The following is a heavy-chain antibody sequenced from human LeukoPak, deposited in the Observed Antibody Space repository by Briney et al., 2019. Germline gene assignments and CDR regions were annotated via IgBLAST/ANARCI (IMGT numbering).Heavy chain of an antibody. V-gene: IGHV1-8*01. CDR2: MNPNSGNT. CDR3: AREGSHFWSGYPTCFDY. D-gene: IGHD3-3*02. J-gene: IGHJ4*02. Sequence: ASVKVSCKASGYTFSSYDINWVRQATGQGLEWMGWMNPNSGNTGYAQKFQGRVTITADKSTSTAYMELSSLRSEDTAVYYCAREGSHFWSGYPTCFDYWGQGTLVTVSS. CDR1: GYTFSSYD.